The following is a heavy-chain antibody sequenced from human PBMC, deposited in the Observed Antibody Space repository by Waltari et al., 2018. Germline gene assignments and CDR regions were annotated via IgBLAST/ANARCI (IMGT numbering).Heavy chain of an antibody. J-gene: IGHJ6*02. Sequence: QVQLVQSGAEVKKPGASVKVSCKASGYPFTSYGISWVREAPGQDIEGMGWISAYNGNTNYAQKLQGRVTMTTDTSTSTAYMELRSLRSDDTAVYYCARDPLSYYDFWSGYYRPLGMDVWGQGTTVTVSS. CDR3: ARDPLSYYDFWSGYYRPLGMDV. V-gene: IGHV1-18*01. CDR2: ISAYNGNT. CDR1: GYPFTSYG. D-gene: IGHD3-3*01.